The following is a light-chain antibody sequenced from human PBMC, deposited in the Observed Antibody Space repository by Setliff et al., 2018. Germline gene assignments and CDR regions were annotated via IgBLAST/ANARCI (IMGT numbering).Light chain of an antibody. CDR3: GSFTSTTTFYV. V-gene: IGLV2-18*02. CDR1: YSDIGGHDR. J-gene: IGLJ1*01. CDR2: EVF. Sequence: QSALTQPPSVSGSPGQSVTISCSGTYSDIGGHDRVSWYQQPPGAAPKLIIYEVFNRPSGVPDRFSGSKSGTTASLTISGLLAEDEADYFCGSFTSTTTFYVFGPGTKVTVL.